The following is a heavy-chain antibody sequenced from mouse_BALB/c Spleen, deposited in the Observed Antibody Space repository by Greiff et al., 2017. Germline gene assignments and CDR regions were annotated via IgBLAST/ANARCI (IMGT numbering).Heavy chain of an antibody. J-gene: IGHJ2*01. CDR3: NAYGNYVYDY. D-gene: IGHD2-1*01. Sequence: VQLKESGAELVRSGASVKLSCTASGFNIKDYYMHWVKQRPEQGLEWIGWIDPENGDTEYAPKFQGKATMTADTSSNTAYLQLSSLTSEDTAVYYCNAYGNYVYDYWGQGTTLTVSS. V-gene: IGHV14-4*02. CDR1: GFNIKDYY. CDR2: IDPENGDT.